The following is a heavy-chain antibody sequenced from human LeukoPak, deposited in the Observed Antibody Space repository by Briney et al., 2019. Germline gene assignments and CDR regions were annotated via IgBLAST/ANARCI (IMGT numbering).Heavy chain of an antibody. CDR2: IIPIFGTA. V-gene: IGHV1-69*01. CDR1: GGTFSSYV. D-gene: IGHD6-25*01. Sequence: ASVKVSCKASGGTFSSYVISWVRQAPGQGLECMGGIIPIFGTANYAQKFQGRVTIIADESTSTVYMELSSLRSEDTAVYYCARERLDAFDIWGQGTTVTVSS. CDR3: ARERLDAFDI. J-gene: IGHJ3*02.